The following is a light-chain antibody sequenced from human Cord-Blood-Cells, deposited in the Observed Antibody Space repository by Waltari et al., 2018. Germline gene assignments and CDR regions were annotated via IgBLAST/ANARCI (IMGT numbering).Light chain of an antibody. CDR1: SSNIGSNT. J-gene: IGLJ1*01. CDR2: SNN. CDR3: AAWDDSLNGLYV. Sequence: QSVLTQPPSASATPGQRVTISCSGRSSNIGSNTVNWYQQLPGTAPKPLIYSNNQRPSGVPDRFSGSKSGTSASLAISGLQSEDEADYYCAAWDDSLNGLYVFGTGTKVTVL. V-gene: IGLV1-44*01.